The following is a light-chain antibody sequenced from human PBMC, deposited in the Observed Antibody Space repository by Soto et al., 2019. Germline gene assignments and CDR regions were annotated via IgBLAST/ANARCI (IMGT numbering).Light chain of an antibody. CDR1: QSINRW. V-gene: IGKV1-5*01. CDR3: QQLHSFPIT. J-gene: IGKJ5*01. CDR2: DAS. Sequence: DIQMTQSPATLSASAGDRVTITCRASQSINRWLAWYQQKPGKAPKLLINDASSLESGVPSSFSGSGSGTEVTLTSSSLQPDVFATYSCQQLHSFPITVGQGPRLEVK.